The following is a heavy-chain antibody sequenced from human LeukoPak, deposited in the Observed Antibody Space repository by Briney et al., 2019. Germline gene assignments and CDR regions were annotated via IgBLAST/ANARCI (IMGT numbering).Heavy chain of an antibody. CDR3: AKESPGDLDY. D-gene: IGHD3-16*01. V-gene: IGHV3-23*01. CDR1: GFTFSSYA. J-gene: IGHJ4*02. CDR2: ITNSGHST. Sequence: GGSLRLSCVASGFTFSSYAMNWVRQAPGKGLEWVSVITNSGHSTNYADSVKGRFTISRDNSKNTLYLQMNSLRAEDTAVYYCAKESPGDLDYWGQGTLVAVSS.